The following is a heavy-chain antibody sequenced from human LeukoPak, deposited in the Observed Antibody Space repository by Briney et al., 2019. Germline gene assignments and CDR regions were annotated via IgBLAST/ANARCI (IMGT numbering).Heavy chain of an antibody. Sequence: SETLSLTCAVYGGSFSGYYWSWIRQTPGKGLEWIGEINHSGSTNYNPSLKSRVTISVDTSKNQFSLKLSSVTAADTAVYYCARGPYCSSTSCLTRDYYYYGMDVWGQGTTVTVSS. CDR3: ARGPYCSSTSCLTRDYYYYGMDV. CDR1: GGSFSGYY. V-gene: IGHV4-34*01. D-gene: IGHD2-2*01. CDR2: INHSGST. J-gene: IGHJ6*02.